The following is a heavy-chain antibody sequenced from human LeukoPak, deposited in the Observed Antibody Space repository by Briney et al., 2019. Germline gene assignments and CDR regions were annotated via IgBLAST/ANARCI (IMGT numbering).Heavy chain of an antibody. CDR2: ISSSSSYI. J-gene: IGHJ4*02. D-gene: IGHD1-26*01. CDR3: ASYSGSYSDY. CDR1: GFTFSSYS. Sequence: PGGSLRLSCAASGFTFSSYSMNSVRQAPGKGLEWVSSISSSSSYIYYADSVKGRFTISRDNAKNSLYLQTNSLRAEDTAVYYCASYSGSYSDYWGQGTLVTVSS. V-gene: IGHV3-21*01.